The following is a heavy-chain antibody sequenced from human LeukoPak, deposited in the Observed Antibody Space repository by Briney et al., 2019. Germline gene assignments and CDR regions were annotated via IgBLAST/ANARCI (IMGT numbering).Heavy chain of an antibody. CDR1: GDSIGSYY. CDR3: ARGDDSSGYYPY. D-gene: IGHD3-22*01. Sequence: SETLSLTCTVSGDSIGSYYWGWIRQPPGKGLESIGYIHHSGSSSYNPSLKSRVTISVDTSKNQFSLKLSSVTAADTAVYYCARGDDSSGYYPYWGQGTLVTVSS. CDR2: IHHSGSS. V-gene: IGHV4-59*12. J-gene: IGHJ4*02.